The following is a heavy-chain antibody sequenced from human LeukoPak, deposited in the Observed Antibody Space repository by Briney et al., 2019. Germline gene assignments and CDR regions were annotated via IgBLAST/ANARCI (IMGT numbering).Heavy chain of an antibody. CDR1: GFTFSSYG. CDR3: AKERADTAMVFPPLDY. V-gene: IGHV3-30*18. CDR2: ISYDGSNK. Sequence: PGGSLRLSCAASGFTFSSYGMHWVRQAPGKGLEWVAVISYDGSNKYYADSVKGRFTISRDNSKNTLYLQMNSLRAEDTAVYYCAKERADTAMVFPPLDYWGQGTLVTVSS. J-gene: IGHJ4*02. D-gene: IGHD5-18*01.